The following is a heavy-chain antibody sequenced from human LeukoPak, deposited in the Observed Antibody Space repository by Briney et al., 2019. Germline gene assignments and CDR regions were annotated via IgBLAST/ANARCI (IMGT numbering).Heavy chain of an antibody. CDR2: INASGRT. CDR3: AREYRDFDY. CDR1: GDSINNYF. Sequence: SETLSLTCTVSGDSINNYFWSWLRQPAVKGLEWIGRINASGRTNYNSALKSRVTMSVDTSKNQFSLRVKSVTAADTAVYYCAREYRDFDYWSQGTLVTVSS. D-gene: IGHD2-2*02. J-gene: IGHJ4*02. V-gene: IGHV4-4*07.